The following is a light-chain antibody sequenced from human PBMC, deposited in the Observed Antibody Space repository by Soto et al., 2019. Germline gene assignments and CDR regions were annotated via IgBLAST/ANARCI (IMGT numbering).Light chain of an antibody. CDR1: QDISSY. J-gene: IGKJ4*01. CDR3: QQYDNLPRT. CDR2: HAS. Sequence: DIQMTQSPSCLSAYVGDRVTITCQASQDISSYLGWFQQKPGKAPKLLIYHASNLEIGAPSRFSGSGSGTDFTFTISSLQPEDIATYYCQQYDNLPRTFGGGTKVEIK. V-gene: IGKV1-33*01.